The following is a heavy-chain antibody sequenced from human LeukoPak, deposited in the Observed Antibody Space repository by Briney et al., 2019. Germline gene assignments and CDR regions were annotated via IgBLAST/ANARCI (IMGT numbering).Heavy chain of an antibody. CDR1: GGSFSGYY. V-gene: IGHV4-59*01. Sequence: SETLSLTCAVYGGSFSGYYWSWIRQPPGKGLEWIGYIYFSGSTNYNPSLKSRVTISVDTSKNQFSLKLSSVTAADTAVYYCARSGIAAILPNYWGQGTLVTVSS. CDR2: IYFSGST. D-gene: IGHD6-13*01. J-gene: IGHJ4*02. CDR3: ARSGIAAILPNY.